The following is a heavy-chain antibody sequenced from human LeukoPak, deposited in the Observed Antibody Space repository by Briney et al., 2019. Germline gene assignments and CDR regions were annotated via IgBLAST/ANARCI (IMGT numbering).Heavy chain of an antibody. Sequence: GGSLRLSCAASGFTFSSYDVHWVRQAPGKGLEWVSAIGTAGDTFYPGSVKGRFAISRENAKNSLYLQMNSLRAGDTAVYYCARAGGYYYYYYMDVWGKGTTVTVSS. J-gene: IGHJ6*03. CDR3: ARAGGYYYYYYMDV. CDR1: GFTFSSYD. CDR2: IGTAGDT. V-gene: IGHV3-13*01.